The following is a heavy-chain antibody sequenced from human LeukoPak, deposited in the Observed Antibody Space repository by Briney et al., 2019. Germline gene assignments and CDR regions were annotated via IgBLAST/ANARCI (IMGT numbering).Heavy chain of an antibody. CDR2: IYYSGST. Sequence: SETLSLTCTVSGGSISSGDYYWSWIRQPPGKGLEWIGYIYYSGSTYYNPFLKSRVTISVDTSKNQFSLKLSSVTAADTAVYYCARGYPYDSSGYYYNYYYGMDVWGQGTTVTVSS. CDR3: ARGYPYDSSGYYYNYYYGMDV. J-gene: IGHJ6*02. CDR1: GGSISSGDYY. V-gene: IGHV4-30-4*01. D-gene: IGHD3-22*01.